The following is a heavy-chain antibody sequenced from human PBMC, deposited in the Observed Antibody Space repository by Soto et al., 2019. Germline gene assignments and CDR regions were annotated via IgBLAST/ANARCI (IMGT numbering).Heavy chain of an antibody. J-gene: IGHJ5*02. V-gene: IGHV1-8*01. CDR3: ARAEKYYDFWSGSHPLKWFDP. CDR1: GYTFTNYD. CDR2: MNPNSGNT. Sequence: ASVKVSCKASGYTFTNYDINWVRQATGQGFEWMGWMNPNSGNTGYAQEFQGRVTMTGDTSVSTAYMELSSLRSEDTAVYYCARAEKYYDFWSGSHPLKWFDPWGQGALVTVSS. D-gene: IGHD3-3*01.